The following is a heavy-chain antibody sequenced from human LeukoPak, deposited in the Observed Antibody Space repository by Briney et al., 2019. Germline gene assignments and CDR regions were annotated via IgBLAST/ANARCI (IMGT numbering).Heavy chain of an antibody. CDR1: GFTFSSYN. CDR2: ISSSSSYI. J-gene: IGHJ6*03. V-gene: IGHV3-21*01. D-gene: IGHD3-3*01. Sequence: NPGGSLRLSCAASGFTFSSYNMNWVRQAPGKGLEWVSSISSSSSYIYYADSVKGRFTISRDNAKNSLYQQMNSLRAEDTAVYYCARARPPTIFGVVIPYYYMDVWGKGTTVTVSS. CDR3: ARARPPTIFGVVIPYYYMDV.